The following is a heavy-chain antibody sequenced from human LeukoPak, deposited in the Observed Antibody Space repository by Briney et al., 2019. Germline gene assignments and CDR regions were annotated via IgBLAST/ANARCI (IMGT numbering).Heavy chain of an antibody. J-gene: IGHJ4*02. CDR1: GGSIRSYY. V-gene: IGHV4-4*09. CDR3: ARHTYYYDSSGYSQTYYFDC. Sequence: SETLSLTCTVSGGSIRSYYWSWIRQPPGKGVEWIGYIYTSGSTYYNPSLKSRVTISVDTSKNQFSLKLSPVTAAHTAVYDCARHTYYYDSSGYSQTYYFDCWGQGTLVTVSS. D-gene: IGHD3-22*01. CDR2: IYTSGST.